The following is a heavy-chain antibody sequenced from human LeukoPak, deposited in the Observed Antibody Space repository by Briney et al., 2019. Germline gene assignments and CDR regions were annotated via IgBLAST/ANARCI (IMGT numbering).Heavy chain of an antibody. V-gene: IGHV4-39*07. CDR3: ARDPGSSGLDY. CDR2: IYYSGST. CDR1: GGSISSSSYY. Sequence: RPSETLSLTCTVSGGSISSSSYYWGWIRQPPGKGLEWIGSIYYSGSTYYNPSLKSRVTISVDTSKNQFSLQLNSVTPEDTAVYYCARDPGSSGLDYWGQGTLVTVSS. J-gene: IGHJ4*02. D-gene: IGHD6-19*01.